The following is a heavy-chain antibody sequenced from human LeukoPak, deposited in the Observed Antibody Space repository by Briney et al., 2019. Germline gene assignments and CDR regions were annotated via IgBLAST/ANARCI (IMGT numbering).Heavy chain of an antibody. V-gene: IGHV1-46*01. CDR1: GYTFTSYY. Sequence: ASVKVSCKASGYTFTSYYMHWVRQAPGQGLEWMGIINPSGGSTSYAQKFQGRVTMTRDTSTSTVYMELSSLGSEDTAVYYCARESPYYYDSSEKGIYFDYWGQGTLVTVSS. CDR2: INPSGGST. D-gene: IGHD3-22*01. J-gene: IGHJ4*02. CDR3: ARESPYYYDSSEKGIYFDY.